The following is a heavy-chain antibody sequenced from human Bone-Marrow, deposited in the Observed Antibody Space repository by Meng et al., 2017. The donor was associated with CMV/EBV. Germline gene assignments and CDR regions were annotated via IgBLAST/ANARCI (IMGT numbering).Heavy chain of an antibody. CDR1: GFTFSSYG. Sequence: WAASGFTFSSYGMHWVRQAPGKGLEWVAVISYDGSNKYYADSVKGRFTISRDNSKNTLYLQMNSLRAEDTAVYYCAKDVAGTKNWFDPWGQGTLVTVSS. CDR3: AKDVAGTKNWFDP. CDR2: ISYDGSNK. D-gene: IGHD1-7*01. J-gene: IGHJ5*02. V-gene: IGHV3-30*18.